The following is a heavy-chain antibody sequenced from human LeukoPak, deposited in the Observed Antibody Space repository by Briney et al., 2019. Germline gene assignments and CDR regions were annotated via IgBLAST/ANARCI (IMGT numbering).Heavy chain of an antibody. CDR1: GFTFSGSA. V-gene: IGHV3-73*01. D-gene: IGHD3-10*01. Sequence: GGSLRLSCAASGFTFSGSAMHWVRQASGKGLEWVGRIRSKANSYATAYAASVKGRFTISRDDSKNTAYLQMNSLKTEDTAVYYCTRPRSGGSGSYYDYWGQGTLVTVSS. CDR3: TRPRSGGSGSYYDY. J-gene: IGHJ4*02. CDR2: IRSKANSYAT.